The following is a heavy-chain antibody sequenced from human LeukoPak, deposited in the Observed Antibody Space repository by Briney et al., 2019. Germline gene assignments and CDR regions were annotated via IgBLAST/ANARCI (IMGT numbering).Heavy chain of an antibody. CDR3: VKESRVVRGVIMDAFDM. CDR2: ISDSGGST. J-gene: IGHJ3*02. CDR1: GFTFSSYA. V-gene: IGHV3-23*01. Sequence: GGSLRLSCATSGFTFSSYAMIWVRQAPGKGLEWVSGISDSGGSTYYADSVKGRFTISRDNSKNTVYLQMSSLRAEDTAVYYCVKESRVVRGVIMDAFDMWGQGTMVTVSS. D-gene: IGHD3-10*01.